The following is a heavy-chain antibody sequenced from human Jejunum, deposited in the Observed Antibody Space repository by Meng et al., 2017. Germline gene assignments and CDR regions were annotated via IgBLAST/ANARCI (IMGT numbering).Heavy chain of an antibody. CDR2: ISAHNVDT. Sequence: ASVKVSCKTSGYTFSNYGITWVRQAPGQGLEWVGWISAHNVDTKYAPKVQGRAAITTDSSTNTAYLELRSLTSDDTAVYYCARGGSRAYWGQGKLVTVSS. J-gene: IGHJ4*02. V-gene: IGHV1-18*01. D-gene: IGHD3-16*01. CDR1: GYTFSNYG. CDR3: ARGGSRAY.